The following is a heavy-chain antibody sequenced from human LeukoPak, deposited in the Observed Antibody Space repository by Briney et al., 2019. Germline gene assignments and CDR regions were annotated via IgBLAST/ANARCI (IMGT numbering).Heavy chain of an antibody. D-gene: IGHD1/OR15-1a*01. CDR3: AREGLVRTYDH. J-gene: IGHJ4*02. CDR1: GDSIRSYY. Sequence: SETLSLTCTVSGDSIRSYYWYWFRQPPGKTLEWIACIYHSGAIHYNPSIESRATISLDTSKNQFSLRLSSVTAADTAVYYCAREGLVRTYDHWGQGTLVTVSA. CDR2: IYHSGAI. V-gene: IGHV4-59*12.